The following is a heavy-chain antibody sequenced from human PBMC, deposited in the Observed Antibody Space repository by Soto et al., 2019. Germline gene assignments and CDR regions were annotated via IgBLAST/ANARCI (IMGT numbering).Heavy chain of an antibody. CDR3: ARWSYLDY. CDR2: ISGSDGKT. CDR1: GLSFGSYA. J-gene: IGHJ4*02. V-gene: IGHV3-23*01. D-gene: IGHD3-3*01. Sequence: GSLRLSCAAAGLSFGSYALSWVRQAPGKGLEWVSTISGSDGKTFYADAVKGRFSISRDTSQNTLYLQMNTLRADDTAIYYCARWSYLDYWGQGTRVTVSS.